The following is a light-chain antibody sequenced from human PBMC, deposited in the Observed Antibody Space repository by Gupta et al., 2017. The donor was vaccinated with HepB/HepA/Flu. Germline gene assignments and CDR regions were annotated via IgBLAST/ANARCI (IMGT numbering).Light chain of an antibody. CDR3: SSYIYSNTLSYI. J-gene: IGLJ1*01. V-gene: IGLV2-14*03. CDR2: DVN. Sequence: QSALTHPASVSGSLGQSITISCTRTTRDVGGHNYVSWYQHHPGQVPKLIIYDVNDRPSGISNRFSGSKSGNTASLTISGLQAEDEADYYCSSYIYSNTLSYIFGTGTKVSVL. CDR1: TRDVGGHNY.